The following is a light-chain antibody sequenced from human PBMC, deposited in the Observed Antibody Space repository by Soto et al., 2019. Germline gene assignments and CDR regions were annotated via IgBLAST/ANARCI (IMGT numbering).Light chain of an antibody. V-gene: IGKV1-8*01. Sequence: AIRMTQSPASLSASTGDRVTITCRASQGISSYLAWYQQKPGKAPKLLIYAASTLQSGVPLRFSGSGSGTDFTLTISCLQSEDFASYYCQQYYSYPYTFGRGTKLEIK. CDR3: QQYYSYPYT. CDR1: QGISSY. J-gene: IGKJ2*01. CDR2: AAS.